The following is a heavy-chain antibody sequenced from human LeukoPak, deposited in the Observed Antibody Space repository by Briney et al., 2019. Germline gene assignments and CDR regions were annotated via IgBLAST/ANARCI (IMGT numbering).Heavy chain of an antibody. D-gene: IGHD3-9*01. CDR3: ARADDILTGYQYDY. J-gene: IGHJ4*02. Sequence: YPSETLSLTCTVSGGSISSGGYYWSWIRQHPGKGLEWIGCIYYSGSTYYNPSLKSRVTISVDTSKNQFSLKLSSVTAADTAVYYCARADDILTGYQYDYWGQGTLVTVSS. CDR2: IYYSGST. CDR1: GGSISSGGYY. V-gene: IGHV4-31*03.